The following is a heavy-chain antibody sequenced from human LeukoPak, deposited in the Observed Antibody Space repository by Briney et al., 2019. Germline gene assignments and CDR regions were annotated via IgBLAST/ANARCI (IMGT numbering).Heavy chain of an antibody. CDR2: IITILGIA. Sequence: ASVKVSCKASGGTFSSYTISWVRQAPGQGLEWMGRIITILGIANYAQKFQGRATITADKSTSTAYMELSSLRSEDTAVYYCARDPHYGDYVGYYYGMDVWGQGTTVTVSS. J-gene: IGHJ6*02. CDR1: GGTFSSYT. CDR3: ARDPHYGDYVGYYYGMDV. D-gene: IGHD4-17*01. V-gene: IGHV1-69*04.